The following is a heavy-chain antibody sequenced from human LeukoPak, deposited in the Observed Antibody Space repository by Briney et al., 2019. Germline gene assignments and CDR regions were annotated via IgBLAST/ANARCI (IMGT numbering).Heavy chain of an antibody. J-gene: IGHJ4*02. Sequence: ASVKVSCKASGGTFSSYAISWVRQAPGQGLEWVGGIIPIFGTANYAQKFQGRVTITADESTSTAYMELSSLRSEDTAVYYCARLRVEWELLGYYFDYWGQGTLVTVSS. CDR1: GGTFSSYA. CDR2: IIPIFGTA. V-gene: IGHV1-69*13. CDR3: ARLRVEWELLGYYFDY. D-gene: IGHD1-26*01.